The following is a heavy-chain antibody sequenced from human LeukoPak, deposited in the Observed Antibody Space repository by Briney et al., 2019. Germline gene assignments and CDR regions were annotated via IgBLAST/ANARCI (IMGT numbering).Heavy chain of an antibody. Sequence: GGSLRLSCAASGFTFRRNGMNWVRQAPGKGLEWVAAIWYDGSNKYYADSVKGRFTISRDNSKNTLDLQMNSLRAEDTAVYYCARGPVVGAIHDVFDMWGQGTMVIVSS. V-gene: IGHV3-33*01. CDR1: GFTFRRNG. J-gene: IGHJ3*02. CDR3: ARGPVVGAIHDVFDM. CDR2: IWYDGSNK. D-gene: IGHD1-26*01.